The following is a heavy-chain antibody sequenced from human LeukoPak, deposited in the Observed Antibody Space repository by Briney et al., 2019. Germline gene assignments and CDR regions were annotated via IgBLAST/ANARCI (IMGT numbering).Heavy chain of an antibody. CDR2: IYYSGST. CDR1: GGSISSGGYY. V-gene: IGHV4-31*03. CDR3: ARVSGRSRTAFDY. Sequence: SETLSLTCTVSGGSISSGGYYWSWIRQHPGKGLEWIGYIYYSGSTYYNPCLKSRVTISVDTSKNQFSLKLSSVTAADTAVYYCARVSGRSRTAFDYWGQGTLVTVSS. J-gene: IGHJ4*02. D-gene: IGHD6-13*01.